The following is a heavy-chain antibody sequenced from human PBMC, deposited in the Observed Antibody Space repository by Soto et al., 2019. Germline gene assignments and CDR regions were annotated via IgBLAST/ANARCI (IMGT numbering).Heavy chain of an antibody. V-gene: IGHV3-23*01. CDR3: AKFYYDSSGSRPPNGAFDI. Sequence: GGSLRLSCAASGFTFSSYAMHWVRQAPGKGLEWVSAISGSGGSTYYADSVKGRFTISRDNSKNTLYLQMNSLRAEDTAVYYCAKFYYDSSGSRPPNGAFDIWGQGTMVTVSS. CDR2: ISGSGGST. D-gene: IGHD3-22*01. CDR1: GFTFSSYA. J-gene: IGHJ3*02.